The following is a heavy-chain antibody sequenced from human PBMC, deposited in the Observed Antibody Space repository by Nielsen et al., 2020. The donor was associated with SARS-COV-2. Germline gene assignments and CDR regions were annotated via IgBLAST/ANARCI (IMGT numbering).Heavy chain of an antibody. CDR1: GFTFSSYA. V-gene: IGHV3-30-3*01. J-gene: IGHJ5*02. CDR3: VRGEQWLVAQFDP. CDR2: ISYDGSNK. D-gene: IGHD6-19*01. Sequence: GESLKISCAASGFTFSSYAMHWVRQAPGKGLEWVAVISYDGSNKYYADSVKGRFTISRDNSKNTLYLQMNSLRAEDTAVYYCVRGEQWLVAQFDPWGQGTLVTVSS.